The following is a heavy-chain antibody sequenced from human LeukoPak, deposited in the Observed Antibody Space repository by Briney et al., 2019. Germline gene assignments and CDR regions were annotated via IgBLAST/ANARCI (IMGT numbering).Heavy chain of an antibody. CDR1: GFTVSSNY. D-gene: IGHD1-26*01. J-gene: IGHJ4*02. Sequence: GGSLRLSCAASGFTVSSNYMSWVRQAPGKGLEWVSVIYSGGSTYYADSVKGRFTISRDNSKNTLFLQMNSLRAEDTAVYYCAREGPGRPIDYWGQGTLVTVSS. V-gene: IGHV3-66*01. CDR3: AREGPGRPIDY. CDR2: IYSGGST.